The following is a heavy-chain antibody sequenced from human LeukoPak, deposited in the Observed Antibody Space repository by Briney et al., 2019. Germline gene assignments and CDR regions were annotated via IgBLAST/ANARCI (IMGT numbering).Heavy chain of an antibody. J-gene: IGHJ4*02. D-gene: IGHD3-22*01. CDR3: ARVGNYYDSSGYIGR. CDR2: IGISSNKI. Sequence: GGSLRLSCAASGFTLRSYTMNWVRQAPGKGLEWVSSIGISSNKIYYADSVKGRFIISRDNAKNSLYLQMNSLRAEDTAVYYCARVGNYYDSSGYIGRWGQGTLVTVSS. CDR1: GFTLRSYT. V-gene: IGHV3-21*01.